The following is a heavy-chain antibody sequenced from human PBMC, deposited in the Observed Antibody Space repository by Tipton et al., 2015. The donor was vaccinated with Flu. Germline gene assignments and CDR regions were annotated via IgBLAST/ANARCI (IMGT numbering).Heavy chain of an antibody. CDR1: GFTFRNYA. V-gene: IGHV3-30*04. CDR2: ISHDGNTK. Sequence: RSLRLSCAASGFTFRNYAMHWVRLAPGKGLEWVAVISHDGNTKYYTDSEKGRFTISRDNSKDTLYLQVSSLRPEDTGVYYCARAGGPGSLNDYWGQGTPVTVSS. D-gene: IGHD3-10*01. CDR3: ARAGGPGSLNDY. J-gene: IGHJ4*02.